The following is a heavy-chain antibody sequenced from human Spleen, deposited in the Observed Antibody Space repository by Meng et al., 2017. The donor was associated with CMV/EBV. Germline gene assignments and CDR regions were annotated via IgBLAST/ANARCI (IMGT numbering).Heavy chain of an antibody. Sequence: SLKISCAASGFTFDDYAIHWVRQAPGKGLEWVSHISWNSSDIGYADSVKGRFTISRDNSKDTLYLQMNSLRAEDTAVYYCARDTPGSSGWNGSAFDIWGQGTMVTVSS. D-gene: IGHD6-19*01. CDR3: ARDTPGSSGWNGSAFDI. V-gene: IGHV3-9*01. CDR2: ISWNSSDI. J-gene: IGHJ3*02. CDR1: GFTFDDYA.